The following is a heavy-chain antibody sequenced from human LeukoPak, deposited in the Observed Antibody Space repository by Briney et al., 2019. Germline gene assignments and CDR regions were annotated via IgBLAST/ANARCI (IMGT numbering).Heavy chain of an antibody. CDR3: ARPPWFDP. V-gene: IGHV1-69*13. Sequence: ASVKVSCKASGGTFSTTTINWVRQAPGQGLEWMGGIIPIFGTANYAQKFQGRVTITADESTSTAYMEPSSLRSEDTAVYYCARPPWFDPWGQGTLVTVSS. J-gene: IGHJ5*02. CDR1: GGTFSTTT. CDR2: IIPIFGTA.